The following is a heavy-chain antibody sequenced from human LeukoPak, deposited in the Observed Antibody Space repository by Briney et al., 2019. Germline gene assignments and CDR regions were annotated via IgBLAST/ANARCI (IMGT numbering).Heavy chain of an antibody. CDR1: GFSFTNAW. J-gene: IGHJ6*02. Sequence: GGSLRLSCAASGFSFTNAWMNWVRQAPGKGLEWVGRIKSKIDPGTTDYAAPVKGRFTISRDDSKNTLYLQMNSLRTEDTAVYYCWLHYGLDVWGQGTTVTVSS. V-gene: IGHV3-15*07. D-gene: IGHD5-12*01. CDR2: IKSKIDPGTT. CDR3: WLHYGLDV.